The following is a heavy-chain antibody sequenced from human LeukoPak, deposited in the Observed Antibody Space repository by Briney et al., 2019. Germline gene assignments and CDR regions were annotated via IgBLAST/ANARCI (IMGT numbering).Heavy chain of an antibody. CDR1: GFMFESFA. V-gene: IGHV3-23*01. D-gene: IGHD6-13*01. Sequence: GGSLRLSWAASGFMFESFAMSWVRQAPGKGLEWVSSISASGSRTLYADSVKGRFTISRDNSKSTLSLQMDSLRAEDTAVYYCAKETGSRSWLTRFDFWGQGTLVTVSS. J-gene: IGHJ4*02. CDR2: ISASGSRT. CDR3: AKETGSRSWLTRFDF.